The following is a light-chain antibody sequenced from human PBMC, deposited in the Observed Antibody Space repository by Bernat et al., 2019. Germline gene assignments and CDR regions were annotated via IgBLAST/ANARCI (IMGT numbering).Light chain of an antibody. Sequence: QSALTQPASVSGSPGQSITISCTGTSSDVGGYNYVSWFQQHPGQAPKLMIYDVRNRPSGVSNRFSSSKSGNTASLTISGLQTDDEADYYCSSYTSSNTYVFGTGTKVTVL. CDR3: SSYTSSNTYV. V-gene: IGLV2-14*03. J-gene: IGLJ1*01. CDR1: SSDVGGYNY. CDR2: DVR.